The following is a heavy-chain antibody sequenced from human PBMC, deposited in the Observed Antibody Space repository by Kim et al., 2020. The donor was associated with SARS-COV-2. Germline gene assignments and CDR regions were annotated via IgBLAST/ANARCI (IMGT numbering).Heavy chain of an antibody. Sequence: GGSLRLSCAASGFTFDDYAMHWVRQAPGKGLEWVSGISCNSGSIGYADSVKGRFTISRDNAKKSLYLQMNSLRAEDTALYYCAKDAVAATYYYYGMDVWGQGTTVTVSS. J-gene: IGHJ6*02. CDR2: ISCNSGSI. V-gene: IGHV3-9*01. CDR3: AKDAVAATYYYYGMDV. CDR1: GFTFDDYA. D-gene: IGHD6-19*01.